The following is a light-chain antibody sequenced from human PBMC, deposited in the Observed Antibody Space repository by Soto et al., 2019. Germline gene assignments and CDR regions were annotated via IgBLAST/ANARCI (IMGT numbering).Light chain of an antibody. V-gene: IGKV1-5*03. Sequence: DIPMTQSPSTLSASVGDRVTITCRASQSMNSWLAWYQQKPGEAPKLLIYKASSLDSGVPPRFSGSGSGTDFTLTISSLQPDDFATYDCQQYDSYRTFGQGTKVESK. CDR3: QQYDSYRT. CDR1: QSMNSW. CDR2: KAS. J-gene: IGKJ1*01.